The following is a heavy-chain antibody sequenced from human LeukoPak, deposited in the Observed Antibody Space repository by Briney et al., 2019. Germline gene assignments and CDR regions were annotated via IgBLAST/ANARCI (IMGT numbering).Heavy chain of an antibody. CDR1: GFTFSSYA. J-gene: IGHJ5*02. Sequence: GGSLRLSCAASGFTFSSYAMSWVRQAPGKGLEWVSRINSDGSSTRYADSVKGRFTISRDNAKNTLYLQMNSLRAEDTAVYLCGSGPTGFAWGQGTLVTVSS. V-gene: IGHV3-74*01. D-gene: IGHD1-14*01. CDR3: GSGPTGFA. CDR2: INSDGSST.